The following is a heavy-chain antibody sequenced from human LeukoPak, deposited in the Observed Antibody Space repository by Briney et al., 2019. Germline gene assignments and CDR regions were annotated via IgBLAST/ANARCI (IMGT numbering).Heavy chain of an antibody. CDR1: GGSISSGSYY. J-gene: IGHJ4*02. CDR3: ARVLGYGDYGYFDY. CDR2: IYTSGST. Sequence: PSQTLSLTCTVSGGSISSGSYYWSWIRQPAGKGLEWIGRIYTSGSTNYNPSLKSRVTISVDASKNQFSLKLSSVTAADTAVYYCARVLGYGDYGYFDYWGQGTLVTISS. V-gene: IGHV4-61*02. D-gene: IGHD4-17*01.